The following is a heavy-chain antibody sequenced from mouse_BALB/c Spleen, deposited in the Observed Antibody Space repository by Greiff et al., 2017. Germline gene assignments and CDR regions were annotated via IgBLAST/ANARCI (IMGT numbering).Heavy chain of an antibody. D-gene: IGHD2-3*01. CDR3: ARHEENGYSLAY. Sequence: VKLQESGAELVKPGASVKLSCKASGYTFTEYIIHWVKQRSGQGLEWIGWFYPGSGSIKYNEKFKDKATLTADKSSSTVYMELSRLTSEDSAVYFCARHEENGYSLAYWGQGTLVTVSA. CDR2: FYPGSGSI. J-gene: IGHJ3*01. CDR1: GYTFTEYI. V-gene: IGHV1-62-2*01.